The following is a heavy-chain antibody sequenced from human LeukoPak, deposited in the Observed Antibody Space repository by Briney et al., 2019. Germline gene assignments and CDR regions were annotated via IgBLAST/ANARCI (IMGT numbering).Heavy chain of an antibody. V-gene: IGHV1-24*01. J-gene: IGHJ3*02. CDR1: GYTLTELS. D-gene: IGHD3-9*01. CDR3: ATINVLRYFDWPRVAFDI. Sequence: ASVKVSCKVSGYTLTELSMHWVRQAPGKGLEWMRGFDPEDGETIYAQKFQGRVTMTEDTSTDTAYMELSSLRSEDTAVYYCATINVLRYFDWPRVAFDIWGQGTMVTVSS. CDR2: FDPEDGET.